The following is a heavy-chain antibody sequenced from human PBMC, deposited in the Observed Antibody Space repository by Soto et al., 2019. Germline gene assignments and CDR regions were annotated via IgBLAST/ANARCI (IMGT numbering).Heavy chain of an antibody. CDR3: ARIKSGLNYYNGMDV. CDR2: INPKTAAT. Sequence: ASVKVSCKPSGYSFSDYFIQWVRQAPGQGLEWVAWINPKTAATNYAKKFQGRVSLTWDTSSTTAYMELTRLRPDDTAVYYCARIKSGLNYYNGMDVWGQGTTVTVYS. J-gene: IGHJ6*02. V-gene: IGHV1-2*02. CDR1: GYSFSDYF. D-gene: IGHD3-10*01.